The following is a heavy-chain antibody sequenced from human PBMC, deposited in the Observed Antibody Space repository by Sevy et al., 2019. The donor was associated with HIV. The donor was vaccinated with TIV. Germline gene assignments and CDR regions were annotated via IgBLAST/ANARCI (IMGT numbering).Heavy chain of an antibody. CDR2: TYYRSGWSY. Sequence: SQTLSLTCAISGDNVSSNSAAWNWIRHSPSRGLEWLGRTYYRSGWSYDYAESVRSRITINPDTSKNRFSLQLRSVSPDDSAMYGYASRWGFHVCGQGTMVTDSS. V-gene: IGHV6-1*01. D-gene: IGHD3-16*01. J-gene: IGHJ3*01. CDR1: GDNVSSNSAA. CDR3: ASRWGFHV.